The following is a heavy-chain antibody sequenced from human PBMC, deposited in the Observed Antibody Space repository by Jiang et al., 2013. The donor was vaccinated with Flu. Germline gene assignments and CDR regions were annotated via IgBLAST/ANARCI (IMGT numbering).Heavy chain of an antibody. CDR1: GYTLTELS. J-gene: IGHJ4*02. CDR2: FDPEDGET. CDR3: ATVYCSSTSCLYYFDY. Sequence: EVKKPGASVKVSCKVSGYTLTELSMHWVRQAPGKGLEWMGGFDPEDGETIYAQKFQGRVTMTEDTSTDTAYMELSSLRSEDTAVYYCATVYCSSTSCLYYFDYWGQGTLVTVSS. D-gene: IGHD2-2*01. V-gene: IGHV1-24*01.